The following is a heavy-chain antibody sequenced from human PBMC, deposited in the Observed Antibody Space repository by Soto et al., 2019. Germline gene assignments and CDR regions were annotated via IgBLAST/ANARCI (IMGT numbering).Heavy chain of an antibody. Sequence: QVLLLQSGAEVKKPGASVKVSCKASGYTFSGFYMHWVRQAPGQGLEWMGWINPNSGGTKSAEKFQGRVTMTRDTSISTAYMELSRLTSDDTAVYYCARETPSAAAAYYYYGLDVWGQGTTVTVPS. V-gene: IGHV1-2*02. J-gene: IGHJ6*02. CDR2: INPNSGGT. CDR1: GYTFSGFY. D-gene: IGHD6-13*01. CDR3: ARETPSAAAAYYYYGLDV.